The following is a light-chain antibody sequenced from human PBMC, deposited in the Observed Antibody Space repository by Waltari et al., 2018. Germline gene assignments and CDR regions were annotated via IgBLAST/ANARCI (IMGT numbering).Light chain of an antibody. CDR1: QYISDS. J-gene: IGKJ2*01. Sequence: DIQMTQSPSSQSASVGDRVTITCRACQYISDSLAWYQQKPGKAPKLLLSAASRLKSGVPPRFSGSAAGTVYTLTISSLQPDDFATYYCQQYYFTPYTFGQGTKLEIK. V-gene: IGKV1-NL1*01. CDR3: QQYYFTPYT. CDR2: AAS.